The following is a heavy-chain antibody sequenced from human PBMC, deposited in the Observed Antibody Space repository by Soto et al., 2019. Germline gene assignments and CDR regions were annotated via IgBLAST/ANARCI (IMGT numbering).Heavy chain of an antibody. Sequence: SVKVSCKASGGTFSSYAISWVRQAPGQGLEWMGGIIPIFGTANYAQKFQGRVTITADESTSTAYMELSSLRSEDTAVYYCARVGTGCYDSSGSPGAFDIWGQGTMVTVSS. CDR1: GGTFSSYA. D-gene: IGHD3-22*01. CDR2: IIPIFGTA. J-gene: IGHJ3*02. CDR3: ARVGTGCYDSSGSPGAFDI. V-gene: IGHV1-69*13.